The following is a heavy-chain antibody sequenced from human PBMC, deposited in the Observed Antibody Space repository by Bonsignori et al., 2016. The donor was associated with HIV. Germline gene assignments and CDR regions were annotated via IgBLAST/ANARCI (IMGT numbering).Heavy chain of an antibody. V-gene: IGHV4-34*01. Sequence: WIRQPPGKGLEWIGEINHSGSTNYNPSLKSRVTISVDTSKNQFSLKLSSVTAADTAVYYCARVDYYDSSGYYRDYWGQGTLVTVSS. CDR2: INHSGST. D-gene: IGHD3-22*01. CDR3: ARVDYYDSSGYYRDY. J-gene: IGHJ4*02.